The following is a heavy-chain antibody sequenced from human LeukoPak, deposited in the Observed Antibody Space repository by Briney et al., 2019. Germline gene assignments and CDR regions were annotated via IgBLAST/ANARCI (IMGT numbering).Heavy chain of an antibody. CDR3: AKGGYDSSGYYYY. J-gene: IGHJ4*02. Sequence: ASVKVSCKASGYTFTGYYMHWVRQAPGQGPEWMGRINPNSGGTNYAQKFQGRVTMTRDTSISTAYMELSRLRSDDTAVYYCAKGGYDSSGYYYYWGQGTLVTVSS. D-gene: IGHD3-22*01. V-gene: IGHV1-2*06. CDR2: INPNSGGT. CDR1: GYTFTGYY.